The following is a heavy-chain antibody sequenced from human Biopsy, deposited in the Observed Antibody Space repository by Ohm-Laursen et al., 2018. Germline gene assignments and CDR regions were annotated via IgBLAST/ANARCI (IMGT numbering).Heavy chain of an antibody. CDR1: GITVNDHY. V-gene: IGHV3-11*01. D-gene: IGHD2/OR15-2a*01. CDR3: ARGSFAPDF. CDR2: ISSRTNTI. Sequence: SLRLSCAASGITVNDHYMSWIRQAPGKGLKWVSYISSRTNTIYYADSVKGRFTISRDNAKNSLYLQMNRLRAEDTAVYYCARGSFAPDFWGQGTLVTVSS. J-gene: IGHJ4*02.